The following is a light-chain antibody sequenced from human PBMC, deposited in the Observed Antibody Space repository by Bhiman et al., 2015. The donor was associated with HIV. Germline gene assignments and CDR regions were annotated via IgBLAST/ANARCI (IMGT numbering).Light chain of an antibody. CDR3: GTWDRSLSAGGV. CDR2: DVS. J-gene: IGLJ1*01. V-gene: IGLV2-14*03. Sequence: QSALTQPASVSGSPGQSITISCTGTSSDVGGYNYVSWYQQHPGKAPKLMIYDVSNRPSGVPDRFSGSKSGTSASLAITGLQTGDEADYYCGTWDRSLSAGGVFGTGTKVTVL. CDR1: SSDVGGYNY.